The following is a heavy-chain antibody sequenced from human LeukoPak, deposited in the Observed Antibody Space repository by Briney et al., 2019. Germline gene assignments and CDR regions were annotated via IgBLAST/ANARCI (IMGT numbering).Heavy chain of an antibody. CDR3: ARDGSSWSRLYYFDY. CDR2: INPNGGGT. V-gene: IGHV1-2*02. D-gene: IGHD6-13*01. J-gene: IGHJ4*02. CDR1: GYTFTGYY. Sequence: ASVKVCCKASGYTFTGYYMHWVRQAPGQGLEWMGWINPNGGGTNYAQKFQGRVTMTRDTSISTAYMELSRLRSDDTAVDYCARDGSSWSRLYYFDYWGQGTLVTVSS.